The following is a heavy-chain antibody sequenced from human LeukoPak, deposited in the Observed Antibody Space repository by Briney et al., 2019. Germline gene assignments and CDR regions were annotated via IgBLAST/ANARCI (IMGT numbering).Heavy chain of an antibody. CDR3: ARGVDSMVRGVRGYYYYMDV. Sequence: SETLSLTCTVSGGSISSSSYYWGWIRQPPGKGLEWVGSMYYSGSTYYNPSLKSRVTISVDTSKNQFSLKLSSVAAADTAVYYCARGVDSMVRGVRGYYYYMDVWGKGTTVTVSS. CDR1: GGSISSSSYY. J-gene: IGHJ6*03. V-gene: IGHV4-39*07. CDR2: MYYSGST. D-gene: IGHD3-10*01.